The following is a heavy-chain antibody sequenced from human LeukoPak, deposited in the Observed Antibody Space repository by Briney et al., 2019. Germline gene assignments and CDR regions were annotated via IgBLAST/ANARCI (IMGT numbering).Heavy chain of an antibody. J-gene: IGHJ4*02. D-gene: IGHD2-2*01. V-gene: IGHV3-30*18. Sequence: GRSLRLSCAASGFTFSSYGMHWVRQAPGKGLEGLAVISYDGSNKYYADSVKGRFTISRDNSKNTLYLQMNSLRAEDTAVYYCAKDGPFSFTSCPDYWGQGTLVTVSS. CDR2: ISYDGSNK. CDR1: GFTFSSYG. CDR3: AKDGPFSFTSCPDY.